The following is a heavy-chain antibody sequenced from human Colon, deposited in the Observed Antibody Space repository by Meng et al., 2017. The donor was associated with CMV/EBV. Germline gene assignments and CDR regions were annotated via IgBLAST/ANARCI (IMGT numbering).Heavy chain of an antibody. D-gene: IGHD3-16*01. V-gene: IGHV5-51*01. Sequence: GGSLRLSCKGSGYSFTGHWIAWVRQTPGKGLEWMGIIYPADSDTRYSPSFQGHVTISADKSISTAYLQWSSLKASDTAMYYCARGGLADFDYWGQGALCTVSS. J-gene: IGHJ4*02. CDR2: IYPADSDT. CDR1: GYSFTGHW. CDR3: ARGGLADFDY.